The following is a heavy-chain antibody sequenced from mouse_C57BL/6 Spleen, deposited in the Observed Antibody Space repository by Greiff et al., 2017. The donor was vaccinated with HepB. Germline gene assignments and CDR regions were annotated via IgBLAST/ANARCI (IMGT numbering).Heavy chain of an antibody. D-gene: IGHD4-1*01. CDR2: IYPGDGDT. J-gene: IGHJ3*01. CDR1: GYAFSSYW. CDR3: ARGWDGDSFAY. V-gene: IGHV1-80*01. Sequence: VQLQQSGAELVKPGASVKISCKASGYAFSSYWMNWVKQRPGKGLEWIGQIYPGDGDTNYNGKFKGKATLTADKSSSTAYMQLSSLTSEDCAVYCCARGWDGDSFAYWGQGTLVTVSA.